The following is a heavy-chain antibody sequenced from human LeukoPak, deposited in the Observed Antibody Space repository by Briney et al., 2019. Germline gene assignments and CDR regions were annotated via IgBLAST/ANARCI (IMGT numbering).Heavy chain of an antibody. CDR3: ARQELGSHLFYWYFDL. J-gene: IGHJ2*01. CDR1: GGSISSGSYY. V-gene: IGHV4-39*01. CDR2: MSYSGTT. D-gene: IGHD7-27*01. Sequence: SETLSLTCTVSGGSISSGSYYWGWIRQPPGKGLEWIGSMSYSGTTYYNPSLKSRVTMSVDTSRNQFSLRLSSVTAADTAVHYCARQELGSHLFYWYFDLWGRGTLVTVSS.